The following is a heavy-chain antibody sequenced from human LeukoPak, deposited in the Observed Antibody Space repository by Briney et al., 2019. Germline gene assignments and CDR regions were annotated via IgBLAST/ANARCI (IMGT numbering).Heavy chain of an antibody. J-gene: IGHJ4*02. CDR3: ARRSSIAARPWDY. CDR1: GGSISSGDHY. D-gene: IGHD6-6*01. Sequence: PAQTLSLTCTVSGGSISSGDHYWSWLRQPPGKGLEGFGHIYYSGSTYYNPSLKSRVTISVDTSKNQFSLKLSSVTAADTAVYYCARRSSIAARPWDYWGQGTLVTVS. CDR2: IYYSGST. V-gene: IGHV4-30-4*01.